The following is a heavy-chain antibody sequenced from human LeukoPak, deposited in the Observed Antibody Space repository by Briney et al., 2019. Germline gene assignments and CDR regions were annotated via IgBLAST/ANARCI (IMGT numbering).Heavy chain of an antibody. Sequence: GGSLRLSCAASGFTFSSYSMNWVRQAPGKGLEWVSYISTSGSTIYYADSVKGRFTISRDNAKNSLYLQMNSLRADDTAVYYCARDCSGGARGWFDPWGQGTLVTVSS. V-gene: IGHV3-48*04. CDR1: GFTFSSYS. J-gene: IGHJ5*02. CDR2: ISTSGSTI. CDR3: ARDCSGGARGWFDP. D-gene: IGHD2-8*02.